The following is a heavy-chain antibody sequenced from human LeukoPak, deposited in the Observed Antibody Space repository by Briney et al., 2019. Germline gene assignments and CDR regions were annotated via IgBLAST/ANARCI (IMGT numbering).Heavy chain of an antibody. CDR3: ARGAYYYGSGKIFDY. CDR2: IYYSGST. Sequence: SETLSLTCTVSGGSISSSSYYWGWIRQPPGKGLEWIGSIYYSGSTYYNPSLKSRVTISVDTSKNQFSLKLSSVTAADTAVYYCARGAYYYGSGKIFDYWGQGTLVTVSS. D-gene: IGHD3-10*01. J-gene: IGHJ4*02. V-gene: IGHV4-39*07. CDR1: GGSISSSSYY.